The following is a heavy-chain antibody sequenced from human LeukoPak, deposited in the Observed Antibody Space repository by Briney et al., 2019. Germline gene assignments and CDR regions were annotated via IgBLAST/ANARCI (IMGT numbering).Heavy chain of an antibody. D-gene: IGHD6-19*01. CDR1: GYTFTGYY. CDR3: ARDRSTWQWLVTNWFDP. Sequence: GASVKVSCKASGYTFTGYYMHWVRQAPGQGLEWMGWINPNSGGTNYAQKFQGRVTMTRDTSISTAYMELSRLRSDDTAVYYCARDRSTWQWLVTNWFDPWGQGTLVTVSS. V-gene: IGHV1-2*02. J-gene: IGHJ5*02. CDR2: INPNSGGT.